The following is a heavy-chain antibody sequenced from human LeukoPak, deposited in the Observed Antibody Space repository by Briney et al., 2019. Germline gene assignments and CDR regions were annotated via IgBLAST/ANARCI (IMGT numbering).Heavy chain of an antibody. V-gene: IGHV4-39*07. CDR2: IYYSGST. CDR1: GGSISSSSYY. J-gene: IGHJ5*02. CDR3: ARDKRATMIVGVRGYNWFDP. Sequence: SETLSLTCIVSGGSISSSSYYWGWIRQPPGKSLEWIGSIYYSGSTYYNPSLKSRVTISVDTSKNQFSLKLTSVTAADTAVYYCARDKRATMIVGVRGYNWFDPWGQGTLVTVSS. D-gene: IGHD3-22*01.